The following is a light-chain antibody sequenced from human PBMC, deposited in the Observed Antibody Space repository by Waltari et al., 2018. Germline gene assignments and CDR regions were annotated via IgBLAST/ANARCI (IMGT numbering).Light chain of an antibody. V-gene: IGLV3-1*01. CDR2: QDT. CDR1: ILGNKY. Sequence: SFELTQPPSVSMSPGQTASITCSGDILGNKYASWYQHKPGQSPLLVIYQDTKRPSGIPERFSGSKSGNAATLTISGTQAMDEAGYYCQALGTGAWVFGGGTKLTVL. CDR3: QALGTGAWV. J-gene: IGLJ3*02.